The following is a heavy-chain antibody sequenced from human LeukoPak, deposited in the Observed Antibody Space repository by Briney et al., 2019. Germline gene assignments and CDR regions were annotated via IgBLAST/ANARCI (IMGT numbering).Heavy chain of an antibody. V-gene: IGHV1-2*02. J-gene: IGHJ5*02. Sequence: GASVKVSCKASGYTFTGYYMHWVRQAPGQGLEWMGWINPNSGGTNYAQKFQGRVTMTRDTSISTAYLQWSSLKASDTAMYYCARRGSGGRLVIWNWFDPWGQGTLVTVSS. CDR2: INPNSGGT. CDR1: GYTFTGYY. D-gene: IGHD3-16*02. CDR3: ARRGSGGRLVIWNWFDP.